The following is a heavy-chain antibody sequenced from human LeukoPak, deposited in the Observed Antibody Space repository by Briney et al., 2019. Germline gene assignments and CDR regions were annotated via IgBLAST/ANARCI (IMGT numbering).Heavy chain of an antibody. V-gene: IGHV4-34*01. J-gene: IGHJ6*03. CDR2: INHSGST. CDR1: GGSFSGYY. Sequence: PSETLSLTCAVYGGSFSGYYWSWIRQPPGKGLEWIGEINHSGSTNYNPSLKSRVTISVDTFKYQFSLKLSSVTAADTAVYYCARRSRYSSGWSDYYYYMDVWGKGTTVTVSS. D-gene: IGHD6-19*01. CDR3: ARRSRYSSGWSDYYYYMDV.